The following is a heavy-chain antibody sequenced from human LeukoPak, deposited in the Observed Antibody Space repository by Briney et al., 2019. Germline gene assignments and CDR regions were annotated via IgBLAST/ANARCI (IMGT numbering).Heavy chain of an antibody. CDR2: IYHSGTTY. CDR3: ARAGIERRVDP. J-gene: IGHJ5*02. V-gene: IGHV4-30-2*01. CDR1: GDSISSGGYY. Sequence: PSQTLSLTCTVSGDSISSGGYYWSWIRQPPGKGLECIGYIYHSGTTYYYNPSLKSRVTISVDRSKSQFSLKVTSVTAADTAVYYCARAGIERRVDPWGQGTLVTVSS. D-gene: IGHD1-26*01.